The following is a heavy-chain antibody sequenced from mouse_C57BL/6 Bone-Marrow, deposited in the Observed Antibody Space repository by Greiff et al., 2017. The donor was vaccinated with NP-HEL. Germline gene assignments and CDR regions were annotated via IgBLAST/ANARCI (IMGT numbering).Heavy chain of an antibody. CDR2: IYPGNSDT. D-gene: IGHD2-1*01. V-gene: IGHV1-5*01. Sequence: DVQLQESGTVLARPGASVKMSCKTSGYTFTSYWMHWVKQRPGQGLEWIGIIYPGNSDTSYNQKFKGKAKLTAVTSTSTAYMELSSLTNEDSAVYYCTRGDGNYYYGMDYWGQGTSVTVSS. CDR1: GYTFTSYW. J-gene: IGHJ4*01. CDR3: TRGDGNYYYGMDY.